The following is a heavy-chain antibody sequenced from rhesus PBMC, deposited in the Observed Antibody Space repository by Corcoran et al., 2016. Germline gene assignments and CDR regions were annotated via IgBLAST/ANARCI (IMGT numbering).Heavy chain of an antibody. D-gene: IGHD6-31*01. CDR3: TRGGYSSGWPFDY. Sequence: EVQLVESGGGLVQPGGSLRLSCAASGFTFSNYCMNWVRQAPGKGMDWVGRIKNKADGVTAAYAESVKGRFTISRDDSKNTLYLQMNSLKTEDTAVYYCTRGGYSSGWPFDYWGQGVLVTVSS. CDR1: GFTFSNYC. J-gene: IGHJ4*01. V-gene: IGHV3-16*01. CDR2: IKNKADGVTA.